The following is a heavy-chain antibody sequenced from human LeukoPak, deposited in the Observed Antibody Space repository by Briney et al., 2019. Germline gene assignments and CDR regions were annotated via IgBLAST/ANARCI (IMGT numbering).Heavy chain of an antibody. D-gene: IGHD2-8*01. CDR3: ARGNTALYPDY. J-gene: IGHJ4*02. V-gene: IGHV4-34*01. CDR2: INHSGST. Sequence: SETLSLTCAAYGGSFSGYYWSWIRQPPGKGLEWIGEINHSGSTNYNPSLKSRVTISVDTSKNQFSLKLSSVTAADTAVYYCARGNTALYPDYWGQGTLVTVSS. CDR1: GGSFSGYY.